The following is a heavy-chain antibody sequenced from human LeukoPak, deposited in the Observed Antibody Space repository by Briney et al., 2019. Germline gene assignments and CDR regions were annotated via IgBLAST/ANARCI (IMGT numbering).Heavy chain of an antibody. Sequence: ASVKVSCKTSGYTFTDHYIHWVRQAPGQGLEWMGWMNPSDNGVNYAQKFQDRVAMTRDTSISTAYVEVTSLTSDDTAVYYCTTNAAALDYWGQGTLVTVSS. CDR2: MNPSDNGV. J-gene: IGHJ4*02. D-gene: IGHD6-13*01. V-gene: IGHV1-2*02. CDR3: TTNAAALDY. CDR1: GYTFTDHY.